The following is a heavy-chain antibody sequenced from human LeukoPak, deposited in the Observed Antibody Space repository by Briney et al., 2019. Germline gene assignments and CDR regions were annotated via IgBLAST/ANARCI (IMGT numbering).Heavy chain of an antibody. V-gene: IGHV1-2*02. CDR3: ARGITIYGVMIIYFDS. Sequence: ASVKVSCKASGYTFTDYYLHWVRQAPGHGLEWMGWIKPDGGDTNYAQRLQGGVTMTRDTSISTAYMELTNLSSDDTAVYYCARGITIYGVMIIYFDSWGQGTLVTVSS. D-gene: IGHD3-3*01. J-gene: IGHJ4*02. CDR1: GYTFTDYY. CDR2: IKPDGGDT.